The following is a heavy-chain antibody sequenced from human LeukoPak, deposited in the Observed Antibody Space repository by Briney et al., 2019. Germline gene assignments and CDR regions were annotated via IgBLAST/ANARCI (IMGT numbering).Heavy chain of an antibody. CDR2: MYDSGST. CDR1: GGSVSSGSYY. CDR3: ARGLLGWFDP. Sequence: SETLSLTCTVSGGSVSSGSYYWSWIRQPPGTGLEWIGYMYDSGSTNYNPSLKSRVTISVDTSKNQFSLKLSSVTAADTAVYYCARGLLGWFDPWGQGTLVTVSS. D-gene: IGHD7-27*01. V-gene: IGHV4-61*01. J-gene: IGHJ5*02.